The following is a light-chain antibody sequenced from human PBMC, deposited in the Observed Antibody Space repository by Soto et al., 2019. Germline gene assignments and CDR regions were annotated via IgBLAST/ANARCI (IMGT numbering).Light chain of an antibody. J-gene: IGKJ5*01. Sequence: DIVLTQSPATLSLSPGERATLSCRASQDVEGYLAWYQQKPGQAPRLLIYDAYNRATGIPARFSGSGSGTDFTLTISSLEPEDFAVYYCQQRKTWPPITFGQGTRLEIK. CDR3: QQRKTWPPIT. CDR2: DAY. V-gene: IGKV3-11*01. CDR1: QDVEGY.